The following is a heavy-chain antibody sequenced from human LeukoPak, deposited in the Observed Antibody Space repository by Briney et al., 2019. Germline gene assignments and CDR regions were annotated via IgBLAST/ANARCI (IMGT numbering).Heavy chain of an antibody. CDR1: GGSISSSNYY. Sequence: PSETLSLTCTVSGGSISSSNYYWGWIRQPPGKGLEWIGSIYYSGSTYYNPSLKSRVTISVDTSKNQFSLKLSSVTAADTAVYYCAGAGYGYGVEYWGQGALVTVSS. D-gene: IGHD5-18*01. CDR2: IYYSGST. V-gene: IGHV4-39*07. J-gene: IGHJ4*02. CDR3: AGAGYGYGVEY.